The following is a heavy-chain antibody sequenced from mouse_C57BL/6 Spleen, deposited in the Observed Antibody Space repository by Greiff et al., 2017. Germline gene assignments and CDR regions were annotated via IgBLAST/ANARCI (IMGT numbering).Heavy chain of an antibody. CDR2: ISYDGSN. V-gene: IGHV3-6*01. CDR1: GYSIPSGYY. CDR3: ARSPLWYFDV. J-gene: IGHJ1*03. Sequence: EVKLMESGPGLVKPSQSLSLTCSVTGYSIPSGYYWNWIRQFPGNKLEWMGYISYDGSNNYNPSLKNRISITRDTSKNQFFLKLNSVTTEDTATYYCARSPLWYFDVWGTGTTVTVSS.